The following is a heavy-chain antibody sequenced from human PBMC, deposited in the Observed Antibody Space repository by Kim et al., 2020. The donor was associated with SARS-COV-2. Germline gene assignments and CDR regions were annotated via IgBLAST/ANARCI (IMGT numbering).Heavy chain of an antibody. V-gene: IGHV3-23*01. Sequence: GGSLRLSCAASGFTFSSYAMSWVRQAPGKGLEWVSAISGSGGSTYYADSVKGRFTISRDNSKNTLYLQMNSLRAEDTAVYYCAKDVRPAGRTWRFDYWGQGTLVTVSS. CDR3: AKDVRPAGRTWRFDY. D-gene: IGHD6-13*01. CDR1: GFTFSSYA. CDR2: ISGSGGST. J-gene: IGHJ4*02.